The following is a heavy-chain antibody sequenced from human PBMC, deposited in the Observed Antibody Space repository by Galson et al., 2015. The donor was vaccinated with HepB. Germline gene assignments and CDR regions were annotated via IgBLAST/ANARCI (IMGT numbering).Heavy chain of an antibody. CDR2: VKQSGRT. V-gene: IGHV4-38-2*01. Sequence: ETLSLTCAVSGYSNSCGYFWGWIRQPPGKGVEWIGRVKQSGRTFCNPSQKSRVTISVDTSKNQFSLKLSSVTAADTAVYYCARVPYYYDSSGYYEDPQWLDPWGQGTLVTVSS. J-gene: IGHJ5*02. D-gene: IGHD3-22*01. CDR3: ARVPYYYDSSGYYEDPQWLDP. CDR1: GYSNSCGYF.